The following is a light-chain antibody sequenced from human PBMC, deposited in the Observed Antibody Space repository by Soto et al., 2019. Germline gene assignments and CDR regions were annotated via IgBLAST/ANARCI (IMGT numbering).Light chain of an antibody. CDR1: QTISSW. V-gene: IGKV1-5*03. Sequence: DVQITQSNSTLSVSVGDRVTITCRASQTISSWLAWYQQKPGKAPKLLIYKASTLKSGVPSRFSGSGSGTDFTLTISSLQPEDFATYYCQQSHSSPWTFGQGTKVDI. CDR2: KAS. CDR3: QQSHSSPWT. J-gene: IGKJ1*01.